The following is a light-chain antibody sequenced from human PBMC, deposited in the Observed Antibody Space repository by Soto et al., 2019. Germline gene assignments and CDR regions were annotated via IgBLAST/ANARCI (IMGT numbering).Light chain of an antibody. V-gene: IGKV3-20*01. CDR2: GAS. CDR1: QSVSRSY. CDR3: QQYGNSPQT. Sequence: ETELTQSPGTLSLSPGERATLSCRASQSVSRSYLAWYQQKPGQAPRLLFYGASSRASGIPDRFSGSGSGTDFTLTISRLEPEDFAVYYCQQYGNSPQTFGGGTKVEIK. J-gene: IGKJ4*01.